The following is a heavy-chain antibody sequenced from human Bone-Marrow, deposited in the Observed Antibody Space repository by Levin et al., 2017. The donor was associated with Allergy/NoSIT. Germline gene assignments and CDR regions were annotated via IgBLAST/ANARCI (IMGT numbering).Heavy chain of an antibody. J-gene: IGHJ4*02. Sequence: SQTLSLPCTVSGGSVNSDTYYWSWIRQPPGKGLDWIGYISSSGNTYYKPSLMSRVTISIHTSKNQFSLKLTSVTPADTAVYYCARDDYSDFTGWVWGQGSLVTVSS. CDR1: GGSVNSDTYY. D-gene: IGHD4-17*01. CDR3: ARDDYSDFTGWV. CDR2: ISSSGNT. V-gene: IGHV4-61*01.